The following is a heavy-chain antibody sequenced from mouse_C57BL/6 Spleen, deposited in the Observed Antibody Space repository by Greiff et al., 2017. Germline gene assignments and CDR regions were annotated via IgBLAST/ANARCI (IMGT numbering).Heavy chain of an antibody. CDR2: LSPGDGDT. D-gene: IGHD2-5*01. CDR3: ARYYSNYDYAMDY. J-gene: IGHJ4*01. Sequence: QVQLQQSGPELVKPGASVKISCKASGYAFSSSWMNWVKQRPGNGLASIGRLSPGDGDTNYNGKFQGKATLTADTSSSTAYMQLSSLTSEDSAVYFCARYYSNYDYAMDYWGQGTSVTVSS. CDR1: GYAFSSSW. V-gene: IGHV1-82*01.